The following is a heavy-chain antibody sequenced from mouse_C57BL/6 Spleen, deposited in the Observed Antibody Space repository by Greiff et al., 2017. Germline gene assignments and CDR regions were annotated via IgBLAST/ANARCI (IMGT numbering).Heavy chain of an antibody. CDR1: GYTFTSYG. Sequence: QVQLQQSGAELARPGASVKLSCKASGYTFTSYGISWVKQRTGQGLEWIGEIYPRSGNTYYNEKFKGKATLTADKSSSTAYMELRSLTSEDSAVYFCARGRPYGSSPDWYFDVWGTGTTVTVSS. J-gene: IGHJ1*03. CDR2: IYPRSGNT. V-gene: IGHV1-81*01. CDR3: ARGRPYGSSPDWYFDV. D-gene: IGHD1-1*01.